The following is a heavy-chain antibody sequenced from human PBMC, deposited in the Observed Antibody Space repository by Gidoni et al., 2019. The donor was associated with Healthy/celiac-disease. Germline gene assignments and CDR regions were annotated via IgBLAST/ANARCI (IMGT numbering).Heavy chain of an antibody. CDR3: ARGGYSSSWPDY. Sequence: QVQLQESGPGLVKPSQTLSLTCTVSGGSISSGSYYWSWIRQPAGKGLEWIGRIYTSGSTNYNPSLKSRVTISVDTSKNQFSLKLSSVTAADTAVYYCARGGYSSSWPDYWGQGTLVTVSS. V-gene: IGHV4-61*02. CDR2: IYTSGST. CDR1: GGSISSGSYY. J-gene: IGHJ4*02. D-gene: IGHD6-13*01.